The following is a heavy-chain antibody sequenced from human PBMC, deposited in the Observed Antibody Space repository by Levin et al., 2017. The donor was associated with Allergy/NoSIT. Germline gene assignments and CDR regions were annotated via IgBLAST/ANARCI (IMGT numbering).Heavy chain of an antibody. CDR1: GFTFSRYS. D-gene: IGHD2-15*01. V-gene: IGHV3-21*04. Sequence: GESLKISCAASGFTFSRYSMNWVRQAPGKGLEWVSSISTSSSYMHYADSVKGRFTISRDNAKNSLYLQMNSLRAEDTAVYYCATWGPTPIHRTGSGSWMFDPWGQGSQDTVSS. CDR3: ATWGPTPIHRTGSGSWMFDP. J-gene: IGHJ5*02. CDR2: ISTSSSYM.